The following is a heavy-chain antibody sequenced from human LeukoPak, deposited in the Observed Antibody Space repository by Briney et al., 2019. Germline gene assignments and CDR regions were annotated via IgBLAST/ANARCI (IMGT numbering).Heavy chain of an antibody. J-gene: IGHJ4*02. Sequence: ASVKVSCKASGYTFTGYYMHWVRQAPGQGLEWMGWINPNSGGTNYAQKFQGRVTMTRDTSISTAYMELSRLRSDDTAVYYCARDHNDILTGPRGNFDYWGQGTLVTVSS. D-gene: IGHD3-9*01. CDR3: ARDHNDILTGPRGNFDY. CDR2: INPNSGGT. CDR1: GYTFTGYY. V-gene: IGHV1-2*02.